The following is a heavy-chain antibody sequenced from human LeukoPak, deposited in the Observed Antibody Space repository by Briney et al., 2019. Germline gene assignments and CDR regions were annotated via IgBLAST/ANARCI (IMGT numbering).Heavy chain of an antibody. CDR2: LSWDSGSI. CDR1: GFTFHDHA. Sequence: PGRSLRLSCEASGFTFHDHAMHWVRQAPGKGLEWVSGLSWDSGSIGYADSVKGRFTISRDNAKKSLYLQMNSLGVEDTALYYCARDDAFDLWGQGTTVTVSS. CDR3: ARDDAFDL. V-gene: IGHV3-9*01. J-gene: IGHJ3*01.